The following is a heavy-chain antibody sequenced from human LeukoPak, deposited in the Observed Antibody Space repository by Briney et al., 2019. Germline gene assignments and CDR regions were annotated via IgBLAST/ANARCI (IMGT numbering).Heavy chain of an antibody. CDR2: VSALNGNT. J-gene: IGHJ1*01. D-gene: IGHD2-15*01. Sequence: ASVKVSCTASGDTFSNYGVSWVRQAPGQGLEWMGWVSALNGNTNVAQKVQGRLTLTRDTSTGTAHMELRSLTSGDTAVYYCATLQPAAAHFEHWGQGTLVTVST. CDR3: ATLQPAAAHFEH. CDR1: GDTFSNYG. V-gene: IGHV1-18*01.